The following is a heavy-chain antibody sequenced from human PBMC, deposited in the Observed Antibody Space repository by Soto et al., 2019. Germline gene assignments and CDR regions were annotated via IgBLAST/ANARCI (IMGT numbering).Heavy chain of an antibody. Sequence: QVQLVESGGGVVQPGRSLRLSCVASGFTFSSYAMHWVRQAPGKGLEWVAFISDDGNNKYYADSVKGRITISRDNSKNTLYLQMNSMRAEDTAVYFCARASVEMVTIPSWGQGNLVTVSS. D-gene: IGHD2-8*01. V-gene: IGHV3-30-3*01. CDR3: ARASVEMVTIPS. J-gene: IGHJ5*02. CDR2: ISDDGNNK. CDR1: GFTFSSYA.